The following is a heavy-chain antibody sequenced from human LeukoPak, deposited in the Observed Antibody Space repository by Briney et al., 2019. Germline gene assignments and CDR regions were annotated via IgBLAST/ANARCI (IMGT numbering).Heavy chain of an antibody. V-gene: IGHV4-34*01. J-gene: IGHJ6*02. Sequence: PSETLSLTCAVYGGSFSGYYWNWIRQPPGKGLEWFGEINHSGRTNYNPSLKSRVTISVDTSKNQFSLKLSSVTAADTAVYYCARGLGYCSSTSCYRDLDYYYYGMDVWGQGTTVTVSS. CDR3: ARGLGYCSSTSCYRDLDYYYYGMDV. CDR2: INHSGRT. D-gene: IGHD2-2*02. CDR1: GGSFSGYY.